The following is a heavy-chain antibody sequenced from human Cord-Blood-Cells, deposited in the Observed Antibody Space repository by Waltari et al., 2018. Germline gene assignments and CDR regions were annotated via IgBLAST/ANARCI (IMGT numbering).Heavy chain of an antibody. CDR3: ARNDYYDSSGYYLDAFDI. D-gene: IGHD3-22*01. CDR1: GLTFSSYS. Sequence: EVQLVESGGGLVQPGGSLRLSCAASGLTFSSYSINWVCQAPGKGLEWVSYISSSSSTIYYADSVKGRFTISRDNAKNSLYLQMNSLRAEDTAVYYCARNDYYDSSGYYLDAFDIWGQGTMVTVSS. J-gene: IGHJ3*02. CDR2: ISSSSSTI. V-gene: IGHV3-48*01.